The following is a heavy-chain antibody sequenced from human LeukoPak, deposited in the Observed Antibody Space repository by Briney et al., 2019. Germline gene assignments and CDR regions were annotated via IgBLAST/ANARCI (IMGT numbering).Heavy chain of an antibody. CDR1: GFTFSGST. CDR2: IRSKAYSYAT. D-gene: IGHD5-12*01. J-gene: IGHJ4*02. V-gene: IGHV3-73*01. CDR3: ARVEASGYDYGAFDY. Sequence: GGSLRLSCAASGFTFSGSTMHWVRQASGKRLEWVGRIRSKAYSYATTYAASVKGRFTISRDNAKNSLYLQMNSLRAEDTAVYYCARVEASGYDYGAFDYWGQGTLVTVSS.